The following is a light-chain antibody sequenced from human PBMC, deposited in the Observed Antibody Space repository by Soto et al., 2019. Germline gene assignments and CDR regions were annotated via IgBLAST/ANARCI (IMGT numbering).Light chain of an antibody. V-gene: IGLV1-51*02. CDR1: SSKIGNNY. J-gene: IGLJ1*01. CDR2: ENN. Sequence: QSVLAQPPSVSAAPGQKVTISCSGSSSKIGNNYVSWYQQLPGTAPKLLIYENNKRPSGIPDRISSSKSGTSANLDITGLQTGDEADYYCGTWDSSLSAGVFGTGTKGTVL. CDR3: GTWDSSLSAGV.